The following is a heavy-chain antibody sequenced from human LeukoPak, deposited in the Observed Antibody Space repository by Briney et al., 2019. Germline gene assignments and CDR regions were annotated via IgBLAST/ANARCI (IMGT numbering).Heavy chain of an antibody. CDR2: INHSGST. D-gene: IGHD7-27*01. CDR1: GGSFSGYY. J-gene: IGHJ4*02. V-gene: IGHV4-34*01. Sequence: SETLSLTCAVYGGSFSGYYWSWIRQPPGKGLEWIGEINHSGSTNYNPSLKSRVTISVDTSKNQFSLKLSSVTAADTAVYYCARRFNWGYDYWGQGTLVTVSS. CDR3: ARRFNWGYDY.